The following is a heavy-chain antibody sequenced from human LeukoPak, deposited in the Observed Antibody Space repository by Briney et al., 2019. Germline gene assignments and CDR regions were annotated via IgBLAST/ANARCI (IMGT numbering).Heavy chain of an antibody. D-gene: IGHD6-19*01. V-gene: IGHV4-59*01. CDR3: ARGYTSGWSPALDI. CDR2: IYFSGST. CDR1: GGDLGAYY. Sequence: PSETLSLTCTVSGGDLGAYYWTWIRQPPGKGLEWIGYIYFSGSTNYNPSLKNRVTFSVDTSKNQFSLNLSSVTAADTAVYYCARGYTSGWSPALDIWGQGTMVTVSS. J-gene: IGHJ3*02.